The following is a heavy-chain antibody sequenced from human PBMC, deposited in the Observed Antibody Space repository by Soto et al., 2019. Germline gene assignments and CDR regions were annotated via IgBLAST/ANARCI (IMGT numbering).Heavy chain of an antibody. CDR2: IYSGGST. CDR3: ARRKWFGELLSGYY. Sequence: GGSLRLSCAASGFTVSSNYMSWVRQAPGKGLEWVSVIYSGGSTYYADSVKGRFTISRDNSKNTLYLQMNSLRAEDTAVYYCARRKWFGELLSGYYWGQGTLVTVSS. CDR1: GFTVSSNY. V-gene: IGHV3-66*01. J-gene: IGHJ4*02. D-gene: IGHD3-10*01.